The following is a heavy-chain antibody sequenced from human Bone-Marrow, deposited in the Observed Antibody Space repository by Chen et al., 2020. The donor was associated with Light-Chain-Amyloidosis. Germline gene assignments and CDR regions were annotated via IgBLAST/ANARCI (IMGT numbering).Heavy chain of an antibody. V-gene: IGHV3-30*18. Sequence: QVQLVESGGGVVLPGKSLKLSCAASGFSLGSYAMHWVRQAAGKGLEWVAVISQYGSEKYYADSVRGRLSVARDESKKKVSREMHRVRGDGTALYYCAKANVATRDTTAAFGVWGRGTMVAVSS. J-gene: IGHJ3*01. CDR2: ISQYGSEK. CDR3: AKANVATRDTTAAFGV. D-gene: IGHD5-12*01. CDR1: GFSLGSYA.